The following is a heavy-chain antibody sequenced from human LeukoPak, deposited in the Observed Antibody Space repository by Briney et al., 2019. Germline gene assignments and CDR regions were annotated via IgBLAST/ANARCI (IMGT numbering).Heavy chain of an antibody. V-gene: IGHV3-11*03. CDR3: ARLRGYCSSTSCYGYYFDS. CDR2: ITTRSTYT. CDR1: GFTFSDYY. J-gene: IGHJ4*02. Sequence: KPGGSLRLSCAASGFTFSDYYMSWIRQAPGKGLECVSYITTRSTYTNCADSVKGRFTISRDNAKTSLYLQMNSLRAEDTAVYYCARLRGYCSSTSCYGYYFDSWGQGTLVTVSS. D-gene: IGHD2-2*01.